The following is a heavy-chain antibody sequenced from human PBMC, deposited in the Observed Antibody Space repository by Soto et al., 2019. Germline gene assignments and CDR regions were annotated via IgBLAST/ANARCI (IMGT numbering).Heavy chain of an antibody. J-gene: IGHJ4*02. CDR3: ARGYGGTVRALSFDD. V-gene: IGHV1-69*01. CDR2: IIPIFGTA. D-gene: IGHD4-17*01. Sequence: QVQLVQSGAEVKKPGSSVKVSCKASGGTFSSYAISWVRQAPGQGLEWMGGIIPIFGTATYAQKFQGRVTITADESTGTAYMELSSLGSADTAVYYCARGYGGTVRALSFDDWGQGTLVTVSS. CDR1: GGTFSSYA.